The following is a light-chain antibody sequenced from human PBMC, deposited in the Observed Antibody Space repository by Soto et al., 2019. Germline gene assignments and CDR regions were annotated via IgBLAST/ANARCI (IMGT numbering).Light chain of an antibody. Sequence: EIVMTQSPATLSVSPGERATLSCMASQSGSSNLAWYQQKPGQAPRLLIYGASTRATGIPARFSGSGSGTEFTLTISSLQSEDFAVYYCQQYNNWRWTFGQGTKVEIK. J-gene: IGKJ1*01. CDR1: QSGSSN. V-gene: IGKV3-15*01. CDR2: GAS. CDR3: QQYNNWRWT.